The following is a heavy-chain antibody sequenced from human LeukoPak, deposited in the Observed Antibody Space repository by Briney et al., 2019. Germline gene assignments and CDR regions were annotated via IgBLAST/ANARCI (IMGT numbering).Heavy chain of an antibody. CDR3: ARAYDSSGWYGLGAFDI. CDR1: GYTFTSYD. D-gene: IGHD6-19*01. V-gene: IGHV1-8*01. Sequence: GASVKVSCKASGYTFTSYDINWVRQATGQGLEWMGWMNLNSGNTGYAQKFQGRVTMTRDTSISTAYMELSRLRSDDTAVYYCARAYDSSGWYGLGAFDIWGQGTMVTVSS. J-gene: IGHJ3*02. CDR2: MNLNSGNT.